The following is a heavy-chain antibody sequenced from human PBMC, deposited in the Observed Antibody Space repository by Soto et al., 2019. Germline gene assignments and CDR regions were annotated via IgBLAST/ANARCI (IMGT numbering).Heavy chain of an antibody. D-gene: IGHD2-2*01. Sequence: QVQLVESGGGVVQPGRSLRLSCVASEFTLSHYALHWVRQAPGKGLGWVAVISYDGSIKYYADSVKGRFTISRDNSKNTLYLQMNSLRPEDTAVCYCAKDRGTSANSRAYFDSWGQGTLVTVSS. CDR3: AKDRGTSANSRAYFDS. CDR1: EFTLSHYA. J-gene: IGHJ4*02. V-gene: IGHV3-30-3*01. CDR2: ISYDGSIK.